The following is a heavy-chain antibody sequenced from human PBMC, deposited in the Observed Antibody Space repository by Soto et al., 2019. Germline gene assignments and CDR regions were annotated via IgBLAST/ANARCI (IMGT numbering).Heavy chain of an antibody. D-gene: IGHD2-21*01. Sequence: GGFLRLSCAASGFTFRNFAMSWVRQAPEKGLEWISAIGPSGGDTVDTYYADSVKGRFTISRDNSKNTLFLELHSLAAEDTAKYYCVKQFLYSGGRFYDHWGQGTLVTVSS. J-gene: IGHJ4*02. V-gene: IGHV3-23*01. CDR1: GFTFRNFA. CDR2: IGPSGGDTVDT. CDR3: VKQFLYSGGRFYDH.